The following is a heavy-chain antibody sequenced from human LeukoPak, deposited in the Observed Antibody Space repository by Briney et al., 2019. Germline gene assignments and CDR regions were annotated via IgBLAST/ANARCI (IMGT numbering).Heavy chain of an antibody. V-gene: IGHV4-39*07. CDR1: GGSISSSSYY. J-gene: IGHJ4*02. CDR2: INHSGST. Sequence: SETLSLTCTVSGGSISSSSYYWSWIRQPPGKGLEWIGEINHSGSTNYNPSLKSRVTISVDTSKNQFSLKLSSVTAADTAVYYCARFRFGSWTRYSSGWLRLDYWGQGTLVTVSS. D-gene: IGHD6-19*01. CDR3: ARFRFGSWTRYSSGWLRLDY.